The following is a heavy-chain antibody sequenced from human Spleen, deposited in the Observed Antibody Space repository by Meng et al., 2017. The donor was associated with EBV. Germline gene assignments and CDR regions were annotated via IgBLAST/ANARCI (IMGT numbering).Heavy chain of an antibody. CDR2: FDPEDGET. Sequence: QVPLVQSGAEVKTPGASVKVSCKTSGSTFTGYYFHWVRQAPGQGLEWMGAFDPEDGETIYAQKFQGRVTMTEDTSTDTAYMELSSLRSEDTAEYYRATLVRDWYRMSWGQGTLVTVAS. J-gene: IGHJ1*01. CDR3: ATLVRDWYRMS. D-gene: IGHD6-19*01. V-gene: IGHV1-24*01. CDR1: GSTFTGYY.